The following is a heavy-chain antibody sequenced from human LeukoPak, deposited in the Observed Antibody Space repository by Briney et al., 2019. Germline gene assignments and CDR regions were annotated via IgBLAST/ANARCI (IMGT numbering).Heavy chain of an antibody. CDR3: ARDLSSTSHIDY. Sequence: SQTLSLTCTVSGCSISGGDYYWSWIRQAPGRGLEWIGYIYYSGSAYYNPSLKSRVAISVDTSKNQFSLKLSSVTAADTAVYYCARDLSSTSHIDYWGQGTLVTVSS. J-gene: IGHJ4*02. V-gene: IGHV4-30-4*08. CDR2: IYYSGSA. D-gene: IGHD2-2*01. CDR1: GCSISGGDYY.